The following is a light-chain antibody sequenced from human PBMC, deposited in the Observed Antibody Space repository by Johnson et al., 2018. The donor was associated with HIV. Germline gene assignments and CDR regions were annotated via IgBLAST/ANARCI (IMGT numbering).Light chain of an antibody. V-gene: IGLV1-51*01. J-gene: IGLJ1*01. CDR1: SANIENNY. CDR3: GTWDSSLSAEV. CDR2: DNH. Sequence: QPVLTQPPSVSAASGQRVHISCSGCSANIENNYVSWYQQLPHTAPKLLISDNHKRPSGIPARFSGSKSGPSATLATTALQTGDEADYYCGTWDSSLSAEVFGTGTKVTVL.